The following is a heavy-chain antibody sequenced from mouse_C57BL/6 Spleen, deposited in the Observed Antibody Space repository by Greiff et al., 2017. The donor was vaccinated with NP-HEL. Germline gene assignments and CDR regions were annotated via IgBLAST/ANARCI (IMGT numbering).Heavy chain of an antibody. CDR2: ISSGSSTI. Sequence: EVQRVESGGGLVKPGGSLKLSCAASGFTFSDYGMHWVRQAPEKGLEWVAYISSGSSTIYYADPVKGRFTISRDNAKNTLFLQMTSLRSEDTAMYYCARERGSLGAMDYWGQGTSVTVSS. CDR1: GFTFSDYG. V-gene: IGHV5-17*01. CDR3: ARERGSLGAMDY. J-gene: IGHJ4*01. D-gene: IGHD6-2*01.